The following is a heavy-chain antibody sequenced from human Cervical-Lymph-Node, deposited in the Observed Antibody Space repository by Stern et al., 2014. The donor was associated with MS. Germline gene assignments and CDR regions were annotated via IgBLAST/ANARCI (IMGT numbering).Heavy chain of an antibody. CDR3: ARAGPDYGGKPHLGY. CDR2: VIPIFGTA. V-gene: IGHV1-69*01. J-gene: IGHJ4*02. CDR1: GGTFSTYA. Sequence: QMPLVESGAEVKKPGPSVKVSCKASGGTFSTYAIRWVRQAPRQGLERMGRVIPIFGTANYAQKFQGRVTITADESTSTAYMEVSSLRSEDTAVYYCARAGPDYGGKPHLGYWGQGTLVTVYS. D-gene: IGHD4-23*01.